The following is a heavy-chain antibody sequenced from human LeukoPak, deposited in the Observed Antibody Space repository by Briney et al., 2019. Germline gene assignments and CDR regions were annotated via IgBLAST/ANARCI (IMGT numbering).Heavy chain of an antibody. J-gene: IGHJ4*02. V-gene: IGHV3-20*04. CDR3: ARDLSSNWNNLAY. CDR1: GFTFADYG. CDR2: INWSGEIT. D-gene: IGHD1/OR15-1a*01. Sequence: GGSLRLSCEDSGFTFADYGLSWVRQAPRKGLEWVAGINWSGEITFYADSVKGRFTISRDNTKKTLYLQMNNLRGEDTATYYCARDLSSNWNNLAYWGQGTLATVSS.